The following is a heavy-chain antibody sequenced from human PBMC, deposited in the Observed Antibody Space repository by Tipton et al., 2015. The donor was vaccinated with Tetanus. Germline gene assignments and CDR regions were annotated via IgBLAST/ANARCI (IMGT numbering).Heavy chain of an antibody. V-gene: IGHV5-51*01. CDR1: GYSFTSHW. CDR3: ARMYSSSSPFDH. D-gene: IGHD1-26*01. CDR2: IFPDDSDT. J-gene: IGHJ4*02. Sequence: QLVQSGADVKKPGESLKISCKASGYSFTSHWIGWVRQMHGQGLEWMGMIFPDDSDTRYSPSFQGHVTFSVDKCTSTVYLQWSSLKASDTAMYCWARMYSSSSPFDHWGQGPLVAVSS.